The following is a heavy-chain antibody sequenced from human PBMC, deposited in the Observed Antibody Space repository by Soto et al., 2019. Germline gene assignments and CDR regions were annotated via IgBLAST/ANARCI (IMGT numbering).Heavy chain of an antibody. CDR3: AKDTTSSSWYDVYFDY. J-gene: IGHJ4*02. D-gene: IGHD6-13*01. CDR1: GFTFSSYG. CDR2: ISYDGSNK. V-gene: IGHV3-30*18. Sequence: HPVGSLRLSCAASGFTFSSYGMHWVRQAPGKGLEWVAVISYDGSNKYYADSVKGRFTISRDNSKNTLYLQMNSLRAEDTAVYYCAKDTTSSSWYDVYFDYWGQGTLVTVSS.